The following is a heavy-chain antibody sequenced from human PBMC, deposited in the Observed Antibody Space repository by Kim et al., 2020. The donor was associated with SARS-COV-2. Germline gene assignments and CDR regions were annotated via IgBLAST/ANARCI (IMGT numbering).Heavy chain of an antibody. V-gene: IGHV4-30-4*01. CDR3: ARDSGGEHDYTAMGGHYFDY. Sequence: SETLSLTCTVSGGSISSGAYYWSWIRQPPGKGLEWIGYIYYSGSTYYNPSLKSRVTISVDTSKNQFSLKLSSVTAADTAVYYCARDSGGEHDYTAMGGHYFDYWGQGTLVTVSS. D-gene: IGHD5-18*01. CDR2: IYYSGST. CDR1: GGSISSGAYY. J-gene: IGHJ4*02.